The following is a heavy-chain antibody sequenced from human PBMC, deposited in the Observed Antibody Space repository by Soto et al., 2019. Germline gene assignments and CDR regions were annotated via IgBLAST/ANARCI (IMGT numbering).Heavy chain of an antibody. J-gene: IGHJ4*02. V-gene: IGHV4-30-2*01. CDR3: ARVPDY. CDR2: IYHSGST. Sequence: SDALSLSYAGPVGHVCRCGCSWSWSRQPPGKGLEWIGYIYHSGSTYYNPSLKSRVTISVDRSRNQFSLKLSFFTAADTAVYYCARVPDYWGQGTLVTVSS. CDR1: VGHVCRCGCS.